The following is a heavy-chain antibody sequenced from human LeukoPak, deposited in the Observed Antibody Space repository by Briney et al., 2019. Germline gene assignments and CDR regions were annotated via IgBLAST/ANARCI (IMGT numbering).Heavy chain of an antibody. CDR2: IIPIFGTA. CDR1: GGTFSSYA. J-gene: IGHJ3*02. V-gene: IGHV1-69*06. CDR3: ARGGYYDFWSGYQAEPNAFDI. D-gene: IGHD3-3*01. Sequence: SVKVSCKASGGTFSSYAISWVRQAPGQGLEWMGGIIPIFGTANYAQKFQGRVTITADKSTSTAYMELSSLRSDDTAVYYCARGGYYDFWSGYQAEPNAFDIWGQGTMVTVSS.